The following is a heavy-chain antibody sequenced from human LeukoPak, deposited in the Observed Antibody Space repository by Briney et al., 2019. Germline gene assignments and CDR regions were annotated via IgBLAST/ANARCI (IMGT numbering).Heavy chain of an antibody. CDR1: CGSISSYY. CDR3: ARRSSSWKNWFDP. V-gene: IGHV4-59*01. J-gene: IGHJ5*02. D-gene: IGHD6-13*01. CDR2: IYYSGST. Sequence: SETLSLTYTVSCGSISSYYWSWIRPPPGKGLEWIGYIYYSGSTNYHPSLKSRVPMSVAMSKKQFPLKLSSVTAADTAVYYCARRSSSWKNWFDPWGEGTLVTVSS.